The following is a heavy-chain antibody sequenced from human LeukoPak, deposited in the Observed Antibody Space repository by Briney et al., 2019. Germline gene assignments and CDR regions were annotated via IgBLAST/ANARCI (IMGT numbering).Heavy chain of an antibody. J-gene: IGHJ4*02. CDR1: GFTFSSFE. CDR3: AKDLMTGFSSGWYFAY. CDR2: TGGSDDNT. D-gene: IGHD6-19*01. V-gene: IGHV3-23*01. Sequence: GGSLRLSCAASGFTFSSFEMNWVRQAPGKGLEWIAVTGGSDDNTHYADSVKGRFTISRDNSENRLFLQMNSLRPDDSALYYCAKDLMTGFSSGWYFAYWGQGTLVTVSS.